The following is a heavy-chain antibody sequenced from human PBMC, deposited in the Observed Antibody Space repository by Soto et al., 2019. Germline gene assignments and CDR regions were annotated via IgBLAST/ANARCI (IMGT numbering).Heavy chain of an antibody. J-gene: IGHJ6*02. CDR1: GFTFTSSA. D-gene: IGHD5-12*01. CDR2: IVVGSGNT. V-gene: IGHV1-58*01. Sequence: GASVKVSCKASGFTFTSSAVQWVRQARGQRLEWIGWIVVGSGNTNYAQKFQERVTITRDMSTSTAYMELSSLRSEDTAVYYCAAGDLVAGPNGFYYYYGMDVWGQGTTVTVSS. CDR3: AAGDLVAGPNGFYYYYGMDV.